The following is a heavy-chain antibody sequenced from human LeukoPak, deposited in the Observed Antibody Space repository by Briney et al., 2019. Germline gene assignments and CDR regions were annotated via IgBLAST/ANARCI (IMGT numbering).Heavy chain of an antibody. CDR1: GFTFSSYS. V-gene: IGHV3-21*01. CDR2: ISSSSGYI. CDR3: ARDYDILTGPDLHAFDI. J-gene: IGHJ3*02. D-gene: IGHD3-9*01. Sequence: GGSLRLSCAASGFTFSSYSMNWVRQAPGKGLEWVSSISSSSGYIYYADSVKGRFTISRDNAKNSLYLQMNSLRAEDTAVYYCARDYDILTGPDLHAFDIWGQGTMVTVSS.